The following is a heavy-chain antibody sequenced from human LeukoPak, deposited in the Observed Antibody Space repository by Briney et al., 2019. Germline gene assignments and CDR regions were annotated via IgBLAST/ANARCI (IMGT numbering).Heavy chain of an antibody. CDR2: IKDDGSDK. J-gene: IGHJ4*02. CDR3: ARHLLRGQNFDY. Sequence: QPGTSLRLSCAASGFILSDVGMHWFRQAPGQGLEWVASIKDDGSDKYYLDSVRGRFTISRDNAEDSLYLQLDDLRAEDTAVFYCARHLLRGQNFDYWGQGTLVTVSS. V-gene: IGHV3-7*01. CDR1: GFILSDVG.